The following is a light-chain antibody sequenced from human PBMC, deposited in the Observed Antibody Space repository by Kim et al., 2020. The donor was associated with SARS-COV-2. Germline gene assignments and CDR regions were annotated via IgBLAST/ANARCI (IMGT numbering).Light chain of an antibody. CDR2: GAS. J-gene: IGKJ4*01. CDR1: QSVRNN. CDR3: QQYNDWPLLT. V-gene: IGKV3-15*01. Sequence: IVMTQSPATLSVSPGERVTLSCRASQSVRNNLAWYQQRPGQAPRLLIYGASTRATDISARFSGSGSGTEFTLTIRSLQSEDFAVYYCQQYNDWPLLTFGGGNKV.